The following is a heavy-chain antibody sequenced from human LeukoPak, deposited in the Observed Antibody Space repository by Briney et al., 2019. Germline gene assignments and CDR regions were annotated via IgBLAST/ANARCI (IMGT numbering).Heavy chain of an antibody. CDR1: GFTFNDYY. J-gene: IGHJ6*03. Sequence: GGSLRLSCATSGFTFNDYYMTWIRQAPGKGLEWVLYISSGGTTIYYADSVKGRFTISRDNAKNSLYLQMNSLRAEDTAVYYCARGGGGILKAYYSYMDVWGKGTTVTVSS. CDR3: ARGGGGILKAYYSYMDV. D-gene: IGHD3-10*01. CDR2: ISSGGTTI. V-gene: IGHV3-11*04.